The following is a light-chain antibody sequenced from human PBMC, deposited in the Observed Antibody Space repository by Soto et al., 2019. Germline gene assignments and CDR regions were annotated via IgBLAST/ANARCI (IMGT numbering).Light chain of an antibody. J-gene: IGKJ1*01. Sequence: DIQMTQAASTLSASVGDRVTITCRANESISGWLAWYQQKPGKAPKLVIFKASTLESGVPSRFSGSGSGTEFTLSISSLQPDDFATYYCQQYYSYPLTFGQGTKVEIK. V-gene: IGKV1-5*03. CDR1: ESISGW. CDR3: QQYYSYPLT. CDR2: KAS.